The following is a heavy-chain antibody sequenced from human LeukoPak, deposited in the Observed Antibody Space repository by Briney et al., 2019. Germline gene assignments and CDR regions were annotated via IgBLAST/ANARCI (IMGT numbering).Heavy chain of an antibody. CDR2: ISGSGGST. Sequence: GSLRLSCAASGFTFSSYAMSWVRQAPGKGLEWVSAISGSGGSTYYADSVKGRFTISRDNSKNTLYLQMSSLRAEDTAVYYCAKTRYFDWSYFDYWGQGTLVTVSS. V-gene: IGHV3-23*01. CDR1: GFTFSSYA. CDR3: AKTRYFDWSYFDY. D-gene: IGHD3-9*01. J-gene: IGHJ4*02.